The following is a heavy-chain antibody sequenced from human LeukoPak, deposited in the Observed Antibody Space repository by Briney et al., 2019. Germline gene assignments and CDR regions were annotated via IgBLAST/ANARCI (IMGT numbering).Heavy chain of an antibody. CDR1: AFTFNIYV. J-gene: IGHJ4*02. Sequence: GGSLRLSCAASAFTFNIYVMSWVRQAPGRGLEWVSGISGSGGSTYYADSVKGRFTISRDNSKNTLYLQMNSLRADDTAVYYCAKEVDSANYWGQGTLVTVSS. CDR3: AKEVDSANY. CDR2: ISGSGGST. V-gene: IGHV3-23*01. D-gene: IGHD3/OR15-3a*01.